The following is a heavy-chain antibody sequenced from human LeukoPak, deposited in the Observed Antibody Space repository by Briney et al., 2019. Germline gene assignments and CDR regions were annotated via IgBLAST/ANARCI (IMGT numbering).Heavy chain of an antibody. D-gene: IGHD3-3*01. Sequence: ASVKVSCKASGYVFTTYGISWVRQAPGQGLEWMGWISAYNGNTNYAQKLQGRVTMTTDTSTSTAYMEVRSQRSDDTAVYYVARALSDDFWSAYQDYWGQGTLVTVSS. CDR3: ARALSDDFWSAYQDY. J-gene: IGHJ4*02. CDR1: GYVFTTYG. CDR2: ISAYNGNT. V-gene: IGHV1-18*01.